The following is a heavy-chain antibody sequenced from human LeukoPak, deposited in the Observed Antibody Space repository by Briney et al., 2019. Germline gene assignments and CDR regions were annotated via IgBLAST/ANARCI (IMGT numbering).Heavy chain of an antibody. D-gene: IGHD6-13*01. CDR3: ARPRYSSSWGLDYYMDV. Sequence: SETLSLTCTVSGGSISSNVYYWSWIRQPPGKGLEWIGSIYYSGSTYYNPSLKSRVTISVDTSKNQFSLKLSSVTAADTAVYYCARPRYSSSWGLDYYMDVWGKGTTVTVSS. V-gene: IGHV4-39*01. CDR2: IYYSGST. CDR1: GGSISSNVYY. J-gene: IGHJ6*03.